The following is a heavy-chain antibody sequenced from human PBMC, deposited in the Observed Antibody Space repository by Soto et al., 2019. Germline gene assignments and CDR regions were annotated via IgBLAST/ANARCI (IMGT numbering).Heavy chain of an antibody. CDR1: GGTFSSYA. V-gene: IGHV1-69*06. J-gene: IGHJ6*02. CDR2: IIPIFGTA. Sequence: SVKVSFKASGGTFSSYAISWVRQAPGQGLEWMGGIIPIFGTANYAQKFQGRVTITADKSTSTAYMELSSLRSEDTAVYYCARDWGTYYDFWSGSDMDVWGQGTKVTVSS. D-gene: IGHD3-3*01. CDR3: ARDWGTYYDFWSGSDMDV.